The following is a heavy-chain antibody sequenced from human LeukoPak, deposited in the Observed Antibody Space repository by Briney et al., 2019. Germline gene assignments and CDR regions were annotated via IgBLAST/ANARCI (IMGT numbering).Heavy chain of an antibody. D-gene: IGHD3-3*01. J-gene: IGHJ2*01. CDR1: GYTFTGYY. CDR3: ARGTTIFGVVILNWYFDL. CDR2: INPNSGGT. V-gene: IGHV1-2*02. Sequence: ASVKVSCKASGYTFTGYYMHWVRQAPGQGLEWMGWINPNSGGTNYAQKLQGRVTMTRDTSISTAYMELSRLRSDDTAVYYCARGTTIFGVVILNWYFDLWGRGTLVTVSS.